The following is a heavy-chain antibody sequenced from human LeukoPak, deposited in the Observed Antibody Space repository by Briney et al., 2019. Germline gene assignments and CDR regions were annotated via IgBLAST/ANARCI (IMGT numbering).Heavy chain of an antibody. J-gene: IGHJ6*02. D-gene: IGHD1-1*01. CDR1: GYTFTSYG. V-gene: IGHV1-18*01. Sequence: ASVKVSCTASGYTFTSYGISWVRQAPGQGLEWMGWISANNGNTNYAQKLQGRVTMTTDTSTSTAYMEVRSLRSEDTAVYYCARGTGVYYYYGMDVWGQGTTVTVSS. CDR3: ARGTGVYYYYGMDV. CDR2: ISANNGNT.